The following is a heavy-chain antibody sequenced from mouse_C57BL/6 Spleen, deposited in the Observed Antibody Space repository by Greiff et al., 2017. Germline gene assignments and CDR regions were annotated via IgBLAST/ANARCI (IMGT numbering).Heavy chain of an antibody. CDR3: TREGDYGNYYAMDY. J-gene: IGHJ4*01. D-gene: IGHD2-1*01. Sequence: EVKLMESGEGLVKPGGSLKLSCAASGFTFSSYAMSWVRQTPEKRLEWVAYISSGGDYIYYADTVKGRFTISRDNARNTLYLQMSSLKSEDTAMYYCTREGDYGNYYAMDYWGQGTSVTVSS. V-gene: IGHV5-9-1*02. CDR2: ISSGGDYI. CDR1: GFTFSSYA.